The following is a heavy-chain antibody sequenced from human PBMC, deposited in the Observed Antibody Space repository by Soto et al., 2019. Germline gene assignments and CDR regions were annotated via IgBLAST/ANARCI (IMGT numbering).Heavy chain of an antibody. CDR2: IDSSGGT. V-gene: IGHV4-59*08. J-gene: IGHJ6*02. CDR1: DDSSSSYK. Sequence: QVQLQESGPGLVKPSETLSLTCTVSDDSSSSYKWSWIRQPPGRRLEWIGYIDSSGGTSYNPSLPSRVTISVDTSTKQCSLKLSSVTAADTAVYYCVRQGFGRLHGLVDVWGQGTTVTVSS. CDR3: VRQGFGRLHGLVDV. D-gene: IGHD3-10*01.